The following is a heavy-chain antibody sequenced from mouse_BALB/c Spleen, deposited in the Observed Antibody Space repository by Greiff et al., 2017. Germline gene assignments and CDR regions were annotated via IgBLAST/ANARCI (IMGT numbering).Heavy chain of an antibody. CDR3: ARLLLGLFAY. CDR1: GYSITSDYA. CDR2: ISYSGST. Sequence: EVQLKESGPGLVKPSQSLSLTCTVTGYSITSDYAWNWIRQFPGNKLEWMGYISYSGSTSYNPSLKSRISITRDTSKNQFFLQLNSVTTEDTATYYCARLLLGLFAYWGQGTLVTVSA. J-gene: IGHJ3*01. D-gene: IGHD4-1*01. V-gene: IGHV3-2*02.